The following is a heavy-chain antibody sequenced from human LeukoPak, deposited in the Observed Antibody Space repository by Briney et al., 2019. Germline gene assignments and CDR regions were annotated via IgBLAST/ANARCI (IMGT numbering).Heavy chain of an antibody. CDR2: ISWNSGSI. CDR3: AKDEGSGWYGWFDP. D-gene: IGHD6-19*01. J-gene: IGHJ5*02. CDR1: GFTFYDYA. Sequence: GGSLRLSCAASGFTFYDYAMHWVRQAPGKGLEWVSGISWNSGSIVYADSVKGRFTISRDNAKNSLYLQMNSLRAEDTALYYCAKDEGSGWYGWFDPWGQGTLVTVSS. V-gene: IGHV3-9*01.